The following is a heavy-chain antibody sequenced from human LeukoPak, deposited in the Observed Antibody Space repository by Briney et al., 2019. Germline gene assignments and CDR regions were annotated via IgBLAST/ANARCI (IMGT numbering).Heavy chain of an antibody. J-gene: IGHJ4*02. CDR3: AKGTYRDGYNYGHFDY. V-gene: IGHV3-23*01. Sequence: GGSLRLSCAASGFTFSGYAMSWVRQAPGKGLEWVSAISGSGGSTYYADSVKGRFTISRDNSKNTLYLQMNSLRAEDTAVYDCAKGTYRDGYNYGHFDYWGQGTLVTVSS. D-gene: IGHD5-24*01. CDR2: ISGSGGST. CDR1: GFTFSGYA.